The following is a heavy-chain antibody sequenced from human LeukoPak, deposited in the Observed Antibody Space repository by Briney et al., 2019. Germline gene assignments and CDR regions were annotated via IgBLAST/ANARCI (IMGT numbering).Heavy chain of an antibody. CDR3: ARMGDGYNRRDFDY. V-gene: IGHV4-31*03. CDR1: GGSISSGGYY. Sequence: PSQPLSLTCTVSGGSISSGGYYWNWIRQHPGKGLEWIGDIHYTGSTYYNPSLKSRVTISIDTSKNQFSLKLNSVTAADTAVYYCARMGDGYNRRDFDYWGQGTLVSVSS. CDR2: IHYTGST. D-gene: IGHD5-24*01. J-gene: IGHJ4*02.